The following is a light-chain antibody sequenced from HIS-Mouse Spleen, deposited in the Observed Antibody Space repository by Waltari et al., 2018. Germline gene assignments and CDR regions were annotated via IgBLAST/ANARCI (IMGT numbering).Light chain of an antibody. V-gene: IGLV2-14*01. CDR3: SSYTSSSTLV. Sequence: QSALTQPASVSGSPGQSITISCPGTSSDVGGYNHVSWYQQNPGKPPKLMIYEVSNRPSGVSNRFSGSKSGNTASLTISGLQAEDEADYYCSSYTSSSTLVFGTGTKVTVL. J-gene: IGLJ1*01. CDR1: SSDVGGYNH. CDR2: EVS.